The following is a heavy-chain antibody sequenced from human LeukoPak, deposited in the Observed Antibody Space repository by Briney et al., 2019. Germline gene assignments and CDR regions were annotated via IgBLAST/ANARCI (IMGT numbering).Heavy chain of an antibody. CDR1: GFTFSSYA. D-gene: IGHD6-19*01. CDR3: AKELSGGWSFDY. J-gene: IGHJ4*02. V-gene: IGHV3-23*01. Sequence: GGSLRLSCAASGFTFSSYAMSWVRQAPGKGLEWVSGLSGSGENTIYADSVKGRFTISRDNSKNTMFLQMNSLRAEDTAVYYCAKELSGGWSFDYRGQGALVTVSS. CDR2: LSGSGENT.